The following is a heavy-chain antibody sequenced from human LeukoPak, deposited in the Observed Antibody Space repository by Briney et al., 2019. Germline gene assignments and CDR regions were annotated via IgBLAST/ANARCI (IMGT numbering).Heavy chain of an antibody. Sequence: GGSLRLSCAASGFTFSSYAMHWVRQAPGKGLEYVSAISSNGGSTYYANSVKGRFTISRDNSKNTLYLQMGSLRAEDMAVYYCARDIGSITMVRGVMGFDYWGQGTLVTVSS. CDR3: ARDIGSITMVRGVMGFDY. CDR2: ISSNGGST. J-gene: IGHJ4*02. D-gene: IGHD3-10*01. V-gene: IGHV3-64*01. CDR1: GFTFSSYA.